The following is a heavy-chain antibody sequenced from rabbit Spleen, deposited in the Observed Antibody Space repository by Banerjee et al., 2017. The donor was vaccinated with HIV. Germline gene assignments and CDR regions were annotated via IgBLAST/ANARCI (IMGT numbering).Heavy chain of an antibody. V-gene: IGHV1S45*01. CDR2: IDPVFATT. J-gene: IGHJ6*01. CDR3: AREKSGNYGYDL. D-gene: IGHD6-1*01. CDR1: GFSFSSSYW. Sequence: QEQLVESGGGLVQPEGSLTLTCTASGFSFSSSYWICWVRQAPGKGLEWIGYIDPVFATTYYASWAKGRFTISKASSTTVTLQMTSLTAADTATYFCAREKSGNYGYDLWGPGTLVTVS.